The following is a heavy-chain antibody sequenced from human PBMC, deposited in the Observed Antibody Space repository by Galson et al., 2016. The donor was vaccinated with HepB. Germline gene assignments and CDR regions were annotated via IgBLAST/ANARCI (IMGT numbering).Heavy chain of an antibody. D-gene: IGHD3-10*01. V-gene: IGHV3-30*18. Sequence: SLRLSCAASGFTFSSYSIYWVRQAPGKGLEWVAMISYDAANKYYADSVKGRFTISRDNSKNTLYLQMNSLRGEDTAVYYCAKNYYGSGRRSDEYYFDYWGQGTLVTVSS. J-gene: IGHJ4*02. CDR3: AKNYYGSGRRSDEYYFDY. CDR1: GFTFSSYS. CDR2: ISYDAANK.